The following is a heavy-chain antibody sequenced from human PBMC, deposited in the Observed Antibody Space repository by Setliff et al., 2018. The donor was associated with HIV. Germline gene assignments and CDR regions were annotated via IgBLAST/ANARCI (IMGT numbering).Heavy chain of an antibody. CDR3: ARASFYFESSRYYSTVSGFDY. CDR2: MFVGEST. V-gene: IGHV4-4*07. Sequence: PSETLSLTCSVSGGSISSYYWSWIRQPAGEGLEWVGRMFVGESTNYHPSLKSRVTISVDTSKNQFSLKLSSVTAADTAIYFCARASFYFESSRYYSTVSGFDYWGQGTLVTVTS. D-gene: IGHD3-22*01. J-gene: IGHJ4*02. CDR1: GGSISSYY.